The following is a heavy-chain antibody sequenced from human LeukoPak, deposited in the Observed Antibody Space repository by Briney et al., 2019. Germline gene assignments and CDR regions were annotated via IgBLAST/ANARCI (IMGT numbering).Heavy chain of an antibody. CDR2: IYYSGST. J-gene: IGHJ4*02. V-gene: IGHV4-39*01. CDR3: ARRRGEMATIWGTFDY. D-gene: IGHD5-24*01. CDR1: GGSISSYY. Sequence: PSETLSLTCTVSGGSISSYYWSWIRQPPGKGLEWIGSIYYSGSTYYNPSLKSRVTISVDTSKNQFSLKLSSVTAADTAVYYCARRRGEMATIWGTFDYWGQGTLVTVSS.